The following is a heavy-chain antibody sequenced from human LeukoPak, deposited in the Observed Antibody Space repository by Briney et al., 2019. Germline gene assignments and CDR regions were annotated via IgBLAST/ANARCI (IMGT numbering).Heavy chain of an antibody. CDR1: GLTFSSYG. D-gene: IGHD2-15*01. CDR3: AKERNDCSGGSCYYLDAFDI. CDR2: IWYDGSNK. V-gene: IGHV3-30*02. Sequence: GGSLRLSCAASGLTFSSYGMHWVRQAPGKGLEWGAVIWYDGSNKYYADSVKGRFTISRDNSKNTLYLQMNSLRAEDTAVYYCAKERNDCSGGSCYYLDAFDIWGQGTMVTVSS. J-gene: IGHJ3*02.